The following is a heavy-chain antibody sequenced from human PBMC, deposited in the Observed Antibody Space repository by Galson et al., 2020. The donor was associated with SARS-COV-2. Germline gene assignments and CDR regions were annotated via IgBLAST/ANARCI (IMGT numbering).Heavy chain of an antibody. V-gene: IGHV1-2*02. Sequence: GESLKISCKASGYTFTDYYMHWVRQAPGQGLEWMGWIYPNSGATYYTQKFQGRVTMTRDTSISTAYIELTRLTSDDTAVYYCARDRGDGDHERFDPWGQGTPVTVSS. CDR2: IYPNSGAT. J-gene: IGHJ5*02. D-gene: IGHD4-17*01. CDR1: GYTFTDYY. CDR3: ARDRGDGDHERFDP.